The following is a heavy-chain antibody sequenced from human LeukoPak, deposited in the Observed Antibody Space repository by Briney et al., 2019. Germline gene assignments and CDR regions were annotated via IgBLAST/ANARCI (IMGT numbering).Heavy chain of an antibody. Sequence: RPGGSLRLSCAASGFTFSRYSIHWVRQAPGKGLEWVSSISTNGSYIYYADSVKGRFTISSDNDKNSLYLQMNSLGAEDTAVYYCARESPGATRDYWGQGTLVTVSS. J-gene: IGHJ4*02. CDR3: ARESPGATRDY. CDR2: ISTNGSYI. CDR1: GFTFSRYS. D-gene: IGHD1-26*01. V-gene: IGHV3-21*01.